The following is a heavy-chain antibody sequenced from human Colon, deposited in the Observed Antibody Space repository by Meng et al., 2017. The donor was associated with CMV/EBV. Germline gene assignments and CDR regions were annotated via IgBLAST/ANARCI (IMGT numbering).Heavy chain of an antibody. CDR3: TKEVVGRVQWEQERGAFDI. D-gene: IGHD2-15*01. Sequence: FNTHAMSWVRQAPGRGLEWVSAISSAGLGTYYADSVRGRFTISRDNSRNLLHLQMSNLRAEDTALYYCTKEVVGRVQWEQERGAFDIWGQGTMVTVSS. V-gene: IGHV3-23*01. CDR1: FNTHA. CDR2: ISSAGLGT. J-gene: IGHJ3*02.